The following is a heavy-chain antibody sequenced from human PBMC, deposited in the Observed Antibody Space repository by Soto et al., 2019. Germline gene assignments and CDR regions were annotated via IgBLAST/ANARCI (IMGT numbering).Heavy chain of an antibody. Sequence: SETLSLTCTVSGGSISSSSYYWGWIRQPPGKGLEWIGEINHSGSTNYNPSLKSRVTISVDTSKNQFSLKLSSVTAADTAVYYCARVHGMYSSGWYVVDYWGQGTLVTVSS. D-gene: IGHD6-19*01. V-gene: IGHV4-39*07. CDR1: GGSISSSSYY. CDR2: INHSGST. J-gene: IGHJ4*02. CDR3: ARVHGMYSSGWYVVDY.